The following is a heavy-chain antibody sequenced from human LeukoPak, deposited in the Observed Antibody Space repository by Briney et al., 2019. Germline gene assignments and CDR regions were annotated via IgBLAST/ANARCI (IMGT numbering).Heavy chain of an antibody. J-gene: IGHJ4*02. CDR2: IRSKANSYAT. D-gene: IGHD3-22*01. CDR3: TSRPPMIVAEEACDY. Sequence: GGSLRLSCAASGFTFSGSAMHWVRQASGKGLEWVGRIRSKANSYATAYAASVKGRFTISRDDSKNTAYLQMNSLKTEDTAVYYCTSRPPMIVAEEACDYWGQGTLVTVSS. CDR1: GFTFSGSA. V-gene: IGHV3-73*01.